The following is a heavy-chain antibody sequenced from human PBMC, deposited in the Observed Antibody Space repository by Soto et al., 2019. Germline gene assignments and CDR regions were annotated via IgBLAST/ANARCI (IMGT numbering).Heavy chain of an antibody. CDR1: GYTFTGYG. Sequence: ASVKVSCKASGYTFTGYGISWVRQAPGQGLEWMGWISAYNGNTNYAQKLQDRVTMTTDTSTSTAYMELRSLRSDDTAVYYCARFGIALHYYGMDVWGQGTTVTVSS. CDR2: ISAYNGNT. J-gene: IGHJ6*02. CDR3: ARFGIALHYYGMDV. V-gene: IGHV1-18*01. D-gene: IGHD3-10*01.